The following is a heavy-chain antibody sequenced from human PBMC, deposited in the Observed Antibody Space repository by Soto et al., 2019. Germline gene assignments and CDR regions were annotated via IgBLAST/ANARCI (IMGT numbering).Heavy chain of an antibody. CDR2: IYHSGST. J-gene: IGHJ6*03. V-gene: IGHV4-4*02. Sequence: QVQLQESGPGLVKPSGTLSLTCAVSSGSISSSNWWSWVRQPPGKGLEWIGEIYHSGSTTYNPSLKSRVTISVDKSKNQCSLKLSSVTAADTAVYYCARLGGSRYYYYYMDVWGKGTTVTVSS. CDR3: ARLGGSRYYYYYMDV. D-gene: IGHD3-10*01. CDR1: SGSISSSNW.